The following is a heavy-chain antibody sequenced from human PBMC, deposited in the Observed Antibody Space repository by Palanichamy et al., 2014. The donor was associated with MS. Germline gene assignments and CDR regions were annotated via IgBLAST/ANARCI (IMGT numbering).Heavy chain of an antibody. V-gene: IGHV3-30*07. D-gene: IGHD2/OR15-2a*01. CDR3: ARDADTTERHWYFDL. J-gene: IGHJ2*01. Sequence: SVKGRFTVSRDTSKNTGYLQMNSLRVEDTGVYYCARDADTTERHWYFDLWGRGTLVTVSS.